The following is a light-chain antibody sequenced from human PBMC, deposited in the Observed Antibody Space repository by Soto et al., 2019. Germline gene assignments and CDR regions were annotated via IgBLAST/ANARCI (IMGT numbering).Light chain of an antibody. CDR2: AAS. V-gene: IGKV3-20*01. Sequence: EIVLMQSPGTLSLSPGEGATLSCRASQTVTVNSLAWYQQTPGQTPRLLIYAASTRATGIPDRFNGSGSGTDFVLTISRLEPEDFAMYYCQQYGDSPFTFGPGTKVDI. CDR1: QTVTVNS. CDR3: QQYGDSPFT. J-gene: IGKJ3*01.